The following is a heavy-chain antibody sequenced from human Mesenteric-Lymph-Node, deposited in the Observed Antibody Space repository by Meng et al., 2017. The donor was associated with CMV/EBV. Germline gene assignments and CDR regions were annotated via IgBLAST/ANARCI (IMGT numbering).Heavy chain of an antibody. CDR1: GFTFGDYA. J-gene: IGHJ4*02. D-gene: IGHD1-14*01. CDR2: ISWNSDTK. V-gene: IGHV3-9*01. Sequence: SLKISCVASGFTFGDYAMHWVRQVPGKGLEWVSGISWNSDTKGYGDSVKGRFTISRDNAKNSLYLEMISLRAEDTAFYFCAKKGSISTDSPSGYFDYWGQGTLVTVSS. CDR3: AKKGSISTDSPSGYFDY.